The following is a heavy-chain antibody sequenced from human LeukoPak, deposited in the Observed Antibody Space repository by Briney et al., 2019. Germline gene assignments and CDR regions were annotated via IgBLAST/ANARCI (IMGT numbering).Heavy chain of an antibody. Sequence: SETLCLTCTVSGGSISSSSYYWGWIRQPPGKGLEWIGSIYYSGSTYDNPSLKSRVTISVDTSKNQFSLKLSSVTAADTAVYYCARFDALHYYMDVWGKGTTVTVSS. V-gene: IGHV4-39*07. D-gene: IGHD2-2*01. J-gene: IGHJ6*03. CDR1: GGSISSSSYY. CDR3: ARFDALHYYMDV. CDR2: IYYSGST.